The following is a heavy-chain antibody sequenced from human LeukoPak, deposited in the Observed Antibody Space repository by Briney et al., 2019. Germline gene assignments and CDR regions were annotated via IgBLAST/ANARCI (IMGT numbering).Heavy chain of an antibody. D-gene: IGHD2-15*01. CDR2: IYYSGST. Sequence: SETLSLTCTVSGGSISSHYWSWIRQPPGKGLEWIGYIYYSGSTNYNPSLKSRVTISVDTSKNQFSLKLSSVTAADTAVYYCARAQTHCSGGSCYLVWFDPWGQGTLVTVSS. CDR3: ARAQTHCSGGSCYLVWFDP. J-gene: IGHJ5*02. CDR1: GGSISSHY. V-gene: IGHV4-59*11.